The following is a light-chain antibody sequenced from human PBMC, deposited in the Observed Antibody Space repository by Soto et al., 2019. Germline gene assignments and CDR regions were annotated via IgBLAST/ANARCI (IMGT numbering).Light chain of an antibody. J-gene: IGKJ4*01. CDR3: QQYYRYPPT. CDR2: TIS. V-gene: IGKV1-5*03. Sequence: DIQMTQSPSTLSASVGDRVTITCRASQSVSTALAWWQQKPGKAPNLLIYTISTLKSGVPSRFSARGSVAEFTLTVSSLQPDDFATYYCQQYYRYPPTFGGGTKVEIK. CDR1: QSVSTA.